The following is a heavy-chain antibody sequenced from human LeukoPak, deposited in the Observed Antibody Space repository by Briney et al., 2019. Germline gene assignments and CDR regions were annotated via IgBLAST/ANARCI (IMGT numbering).Heavy chain of an antibody. CDR1: GYTFTSYG. CDR2: ISAYNGNT. D-gene: IGHD3-3*01. V-gene: IGHV1-18*01. CDR3: ARIWPFGVVTEGYFDY. J-gene: IGHJ4*02. Sequence: GASVKVSCKASGYTFTSYGISWVRQAPGQGLEWMGWISAYNGNTNYAQKLQGRVTMTTDTSTSTAYMELRSLRSDDTAVYYCARIWPFGVVTEGYFDYWDQGTLVTVSS.